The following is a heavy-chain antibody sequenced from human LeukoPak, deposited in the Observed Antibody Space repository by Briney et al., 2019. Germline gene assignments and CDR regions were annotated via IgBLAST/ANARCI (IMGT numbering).Heavy chain of an antibody. CDR1: GYTFTSYG. Sequence: ASVKVSCKASGYTFTSYGISWVRQTPGQGLKWMGWISAYNGNTDYAQKLQGRVTMTTDTSTSTAYMELTSLRSDDTAVYYCASEEGYSGYDFNYWGQGTLVTVSS. J-gene: IGHJ4*02. CDR2: ISAYNGNT. V-gene: IGHV1-18*01. CDR3: ASEEGYSGYDFNY. D-gene: IGHD5-12*01.